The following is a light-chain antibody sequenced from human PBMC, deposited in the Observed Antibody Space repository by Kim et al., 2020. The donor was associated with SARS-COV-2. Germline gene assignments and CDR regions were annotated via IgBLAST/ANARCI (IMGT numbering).Light chain of an antibody. CDR3: QTWDTGVQGV. J-gene: IGLJ3*02. V-gene: IGLV4-69*01. CDR2: VLSDGTH. CDR1: AGHYTDA. Sequence: QPVLTQPPSASASLGASVKLTCTLGAGHYTDAIGWHQQQPEKGPRYLMKVLSDGTHTKGDGVPSRFSGSSSGAERYLTISDLQSEDEADYYCQTWDTGVQGVFGGGTRLTVL.